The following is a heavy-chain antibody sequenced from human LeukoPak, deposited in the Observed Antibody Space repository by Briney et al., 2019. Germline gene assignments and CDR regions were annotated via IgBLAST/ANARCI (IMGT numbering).Heavy chain of an antibody. V-gene: IGHV1-18*01. CDR1: GYTFTSYG. D-gene: IGHD2-2*01. CDR2: ISAYNGNT. Sequence: ASVKVSCKASGYTFTSYGISWVRQAPGQGLEWMGWISAYNGNTNYAQKLQGRVTMTTDTSTSTAYMELRSLRSDDTAVYYCARGCDCSSTSCYDQTYYYYMDVWGKGATVTVSS. J-gene: IGHJ6*03. CDR3: ARGCDCSSTSCYDQTYYYYMDV.